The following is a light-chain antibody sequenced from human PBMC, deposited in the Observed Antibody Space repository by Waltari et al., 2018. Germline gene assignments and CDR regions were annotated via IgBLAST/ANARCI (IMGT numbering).Light chain of an antibody. J-gene: IGLJ2*01. CDR1: SSNIGAGYD. CDR2: GST. Sequence: QSVLTQPPSVSGAPGQRVTISCTVSSSNIGAGYDVHWYQQLPRTAPKLLIYGSTNRPAGVPDRFSASKSGTSASLAITGLQAEDEADYYCQSYDSSPSGVVFGGGTRLTVL. V-gene: IGLV1-40*01. CDR3: QSYDSSPSGVV.